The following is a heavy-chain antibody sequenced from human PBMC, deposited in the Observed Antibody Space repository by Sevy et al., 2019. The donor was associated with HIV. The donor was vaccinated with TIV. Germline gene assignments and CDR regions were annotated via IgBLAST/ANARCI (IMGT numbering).Heavy chain of an antibody. Sequence: GGSLRLSCGASGFNFNRHGMHWVRQAPGKGLEWVAVISNDGSDKQYADSVKGRFTISRDNSKETVYLQMNKLRLEDTAIYYCANSRGRYDGSSWLYYDYVMDVWGQGTTVTVSS. CDR2: ISNDGSDK. CDR1: GFNFNRHG. V-gene: IGHV3-30*18. CDR3: ANSRGRYDGSSWLYYDYVMDV. D-gene: IGHD6-13*01. J-gene: IGHJ6*02.